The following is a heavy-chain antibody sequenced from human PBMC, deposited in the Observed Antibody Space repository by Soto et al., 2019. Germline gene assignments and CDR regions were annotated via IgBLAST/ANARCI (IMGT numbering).Heavy chain of an antibody. V-gene: IGHV3-23*01. CDR2: ISGSGGST. CDR3: SAGVVLTLTKRNFDY. J-gene: IGHJ4*02. D-gene: IGHD2-21*01. CDR1: GFSFSSYA. Sequence: GGSLRLSCAASGFSFSSYAMSWVRQAPGKGLEWVSGISGSGGSTYQADSVKGRFTISRDNSKNTVYLQMNSLRAEDTAVYYCSAGVVLTLTKRNFDYWGQGTLVTVS.